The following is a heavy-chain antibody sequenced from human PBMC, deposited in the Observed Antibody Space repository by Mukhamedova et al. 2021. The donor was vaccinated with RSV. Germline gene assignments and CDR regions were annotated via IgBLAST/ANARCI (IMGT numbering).Heavy chain of an antibody. Sequence: GSGGITYYADSVKGRFTIYRENSKSTVYLQINTLRAEDTAIYFCAKNSSSSGSSYMDVWGKGTTVIVSS. V-gene: IGHV3-23*01. CDR3: AKNSSSSGSSYMDV. CDR2: GSGGIT. D-gene: IGHD6-6*01. J-gene: IGHJ6*03.